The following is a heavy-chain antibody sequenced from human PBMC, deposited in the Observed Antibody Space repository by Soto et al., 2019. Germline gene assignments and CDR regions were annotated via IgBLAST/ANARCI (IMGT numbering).Heavy chain of an antibody. J-gene: IGHJ4*02. CDR1: GDTSKNSA. V-gene: IGHV1-69*01. CDR2: ITPMGGVT. D-gene: IGHD1-20*01. Sequence: QVQLVQSGAEVKKPGSSVRVSFRASGDTSKNSAITWLRQAPGQGLEGMGEITPMGGVTKYAQKFEDRLTISADASTTTINMELRSLDSDDTAVYFCGREGRIAGIDYWGQGTLVTVSS. CDR3: GREGRIAGIDY.